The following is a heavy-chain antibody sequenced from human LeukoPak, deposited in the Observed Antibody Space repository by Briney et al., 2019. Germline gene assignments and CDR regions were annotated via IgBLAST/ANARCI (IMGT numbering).Heavy chain of an antibody. CDR1: GGTFSSYA. CDR3: ARDNSTEYSSSHPNDAFDI. D-gene: IGHD6-6*01. V-gene: IGHV1-69*05. Sequence: HGSSVKVSCKASGGTFSSYAISWVRHAPGQGLEWMGGIIPIFGTANYAQKFQGRVTITTDESTSTAYMELSSLRSEDTAVYYCARDNSTEYSSSHPNDAFDIWGQGTMVTVSS. J-gene: IGHJ3*02. CDR2: IIPIFGTA.